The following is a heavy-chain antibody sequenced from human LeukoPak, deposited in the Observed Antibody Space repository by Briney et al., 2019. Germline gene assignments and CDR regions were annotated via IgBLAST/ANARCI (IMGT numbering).Heavy chain of an antibody. Sequence: PSGTLSLTCAVSGDSISTNHWWSWVRQPPGKGLEWIGEVYHSGSTNYNPSLKSRVTISVDKSKNLFSLKLTSVTAVDTAMYYCASARWDSWGQGTLVTVSS. V-gene: IGHV4-4*02. D-gene: IGHD5-24*01. CDR2: VYHSGST. CDR3: ASARWDS. CDR1: GDSISTNHW. J-gene: IGHJ4*02.